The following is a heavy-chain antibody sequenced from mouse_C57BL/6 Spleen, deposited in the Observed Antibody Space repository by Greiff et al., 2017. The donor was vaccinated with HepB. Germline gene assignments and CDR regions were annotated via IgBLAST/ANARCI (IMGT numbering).Heavy chain of an antibody. V-gene: IGHV5-6*01. CDR2: ISSGGSYT. Sequence: EVHLVESGGDLVKPGGSLKLSCAASGFTFSSYGMSWVRQTPDKRLEWVATISSGGSYTYYPDSVKGRFTISRDNAKNTLYLQMSSLKSEDTAMYYCARYYYGSSWYFDVWGTGTTVTVSS. CDR3: ARYYYGSSWYFDV. CDR1: GFTFSSYG. J-gene: IGHJ1*03. D-gene: IGHD1-1*01.